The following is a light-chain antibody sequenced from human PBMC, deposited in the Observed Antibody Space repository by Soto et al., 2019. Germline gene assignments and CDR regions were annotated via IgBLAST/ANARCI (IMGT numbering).Light chain of an antibody. CDR1: EDISSW. CDR2: DAS. V-gene: IGKV1-5*01. CDR3: QQYNSYSWT. Sequence: MQLTQSPSSLSASVGDRGSFTCRASEDISSWLAWYQQKPGKAPKLLIYDASSLESGVPSRFGGSGSGTEFTLTISSLQPDDFATYYCQQYNSYSWTFGQGTKVDIK. J-gene: IGKJ1*01.